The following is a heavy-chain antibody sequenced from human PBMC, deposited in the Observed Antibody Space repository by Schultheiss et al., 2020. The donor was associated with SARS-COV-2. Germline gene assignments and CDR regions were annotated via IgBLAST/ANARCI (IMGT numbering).Heavy chain of an antibody. J-gene: IGHJ4*02. CDR2: IYYSGST. CDR1: GFTFSSYS. V-gene: IGHV4-39*07. CDR3: ARVPGIDY. D-gene: IGHD1-1*01. Sequence: GSLRLSCAASGFTFSSYSMNWVRQAPGKGLEWIGSIYYSGSTYYNPSLKSRVTISVDTSKNQFSLKLSSVTAADTAVYYCARVPGIDYWGQGTLVTVSS.